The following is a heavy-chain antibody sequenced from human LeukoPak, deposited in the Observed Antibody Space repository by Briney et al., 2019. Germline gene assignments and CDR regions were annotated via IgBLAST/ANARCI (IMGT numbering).Heavy chain of an antibody. Sequence: PGGSLRLSCAASGFTFSSYEMNWVRQASGKGLEWVSYISSSGSTIYYADSLKGRFTISRDNAKNSLYLQMNSLRAEDTAVYYCARAHYYDSSGLDFWGQGTLVTVSS. J-gene: IGHJ4*02. V-gene: IGHV3-48*03. CDR3: ARAHYYDSSGLDF. CDR2: ISSSGSTI. D-gene: IGHD3-22*01. CDR1: GFTFSSYE.